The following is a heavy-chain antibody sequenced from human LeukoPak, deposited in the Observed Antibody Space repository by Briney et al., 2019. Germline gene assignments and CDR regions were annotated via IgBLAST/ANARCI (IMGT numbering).Heavy chain of an antibody. CDR3: ARGRAPADDFDY. Sequence: ASVNVSCKASGYTCTNYGISWERQAPGQGLEWMGWISTYSADTKYAQKLQGRVTVTTDTSTSTAYMELRSLRSDDTAVYYCARGRAPADDFDYWGQGTLVTVSS. D-gene: IGHD6-13*01. V-gene: IGHV1-18*04. J-gene: IGHJ4*02. CDR1: GYTCTNYG. CDR2: ISTYSADT.